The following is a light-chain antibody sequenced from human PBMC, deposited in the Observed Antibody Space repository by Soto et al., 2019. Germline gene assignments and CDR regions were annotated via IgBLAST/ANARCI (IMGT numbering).Light chain of an antibody. V-gene: IGLV4-69*01. J-gene: IGLJ7*01. CDR3: QTWGTGSAFVV. CDR1: SGHSNYA. Sequence: QPVLTQSPSASAPLGASVKLTCTLSSGHSNYAIAWHQQQPEKGPRYLMKVNSGGSHIKGDGIPDRFSGSSSGAERYLFISSLQSEDEADYYCQTWGTGSAFVVFGGGTQLTVL. CDR2: VNSGGSH.